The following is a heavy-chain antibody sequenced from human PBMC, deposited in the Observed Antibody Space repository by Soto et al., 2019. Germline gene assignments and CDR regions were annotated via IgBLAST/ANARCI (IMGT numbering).Heavy chain of an antibody. J-gene: IGHJ4*02. V-gene: IGHV3-30*03. D-gene: IGHD3-10*01. CDR3: ARGNLSFDFDS. CDR1: GFNFGFFG. CDR2: ISGDGINT. Sequence: QIQLVDSGVDVLQPGRSLRLSCAASGFNFGFFGMHWVRQAPGKGMEWVAFISGDGINTHYADSVRGRFTLSRDYSKKTMYLKMDTLREDDTALYYCARGNLSFDFDSWGQGTVVTVSS.